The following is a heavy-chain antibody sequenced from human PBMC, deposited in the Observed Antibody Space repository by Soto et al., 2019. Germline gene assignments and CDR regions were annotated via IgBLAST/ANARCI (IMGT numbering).Heavy chain of an antibody. CDR1: GFTPSGSV. CDR2: IRSRSNGYAT. V-gene: IGHV3-73*02. Sequence: EVQLVESGGGLVRPGGSRKLPVAPSGFTPSGSVIYWVRQPSGKGLEWVGRIRSRSNGYATAYAASVRGRFTISRDDSKNTAYLQMNSLKTEDTAVYYCSRPGYSNYDSDYWGQGTLVTVSS. CDR3: SRPGYSNYDSDY. D-gene: IGHD5-12*01. J-gene: IGHJ4*02.